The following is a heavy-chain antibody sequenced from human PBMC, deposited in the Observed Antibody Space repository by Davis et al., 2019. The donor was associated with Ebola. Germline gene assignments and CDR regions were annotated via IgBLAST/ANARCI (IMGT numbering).Heavy chain of an antibody. Sequence: GESLKISCVASGFTLSDYDMDWVRQAPGEGLEWVGRGTKNGHSSTIEYAASVKGRFTISRDDSKNSLYVQMSSLKTEDTAMYYCARDRSGSYEIWGQGTRVTVSS. CDR2: GTKNGHSSTI. CDR1: GFTLSDYD. CDR3: ARDRSGSYEI. V-gene: IGHV3-72*01. J-gene: IGHJ3*02. D-gene: IGHD1-26*01.